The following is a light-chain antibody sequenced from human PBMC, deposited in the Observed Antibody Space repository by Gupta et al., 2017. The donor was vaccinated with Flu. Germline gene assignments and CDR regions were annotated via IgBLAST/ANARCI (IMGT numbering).Light chain of an antibody. J-gene: IGLJ2*01. CDR1: SSNIGSNY. CDR2: RNN. V-gene: IGLV1-47*01. CDR3: AAWDDSLSGVV. Sequence: QSVLTQPPSASGTPGQRVNLSCSGSSSNIGSNYVYWYQQLPGTAPKLLIYRNNQRPSGVPDRFSGSKSDTSASLAISGLRSEDEADYYCAAWDDSLSGVVFGGGTKLTVL.